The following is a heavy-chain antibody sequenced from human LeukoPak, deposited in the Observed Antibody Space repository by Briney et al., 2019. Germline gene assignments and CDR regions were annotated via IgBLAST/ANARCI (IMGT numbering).Heavy chain of an antibody. CDR1: GYSFSSGYY. J-gene: IGHJ5*02. CDR3: ARGINSGWSYWFDP. Sequence: SETLSLTCAVSGYSFSSGYYRGWIRQPPGKGLEWIGYIYYSGSTNYNPSLKSRVTISVDTSKNQFSLKLSSVTAADTAVEYCARGINSGWSYWFDPWGQGTLVTVSS. D-gene: IGHD6-19*01. CDR2: IYYSGST. V-gene: IGHV4-61*01.